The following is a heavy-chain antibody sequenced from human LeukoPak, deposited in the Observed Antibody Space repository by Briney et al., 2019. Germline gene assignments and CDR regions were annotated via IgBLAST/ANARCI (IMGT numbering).Heavy chain of an antibody. Sequence: SETLSLTCTVSSGSITTNNYYWGWIRQPPGKGLEWIGTVYYSGSTYYNPSLKSRVTISVDTSKNQFSLKLSSVTAADTAVYYCARATVVVVAATFGADMFDYWGQGTLVTVSS. CDR2: VYYSGST. CDR3: ARATVVVVAATFGADMFDY. V-gene: IGHV4-39*07. D-gene: IGHD2-15*01. CDR1: SGSITTNNYY. J-gene: IGHJ4*02.